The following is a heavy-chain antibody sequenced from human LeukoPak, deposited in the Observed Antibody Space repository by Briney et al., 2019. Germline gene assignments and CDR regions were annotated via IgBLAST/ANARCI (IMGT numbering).Heavy chain of an antibody. D-gene: IGHD3-10*01. CDR3: ARDRLRGVYFDY. Sequence: SETLSLTCTVSGGPISSYYWSWIRQSPGKGLEWIGYIYYSGSTNYNPSLKSRVTISVDTSKNQFSLKLSSVTAADTAVYYCARDRLRGVYFDYWGQGTLVTVSS. CDR1: GGPISSYY. CDR2: IYYSGST. J-gene: IGHJ4*02. V-gene: IGHV4-59*01.